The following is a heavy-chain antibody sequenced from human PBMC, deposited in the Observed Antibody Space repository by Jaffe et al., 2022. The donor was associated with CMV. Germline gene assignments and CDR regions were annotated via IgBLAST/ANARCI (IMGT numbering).Heavy chain of an antibody. J-gene: IGHJ4*02. D-gene: IGHD2-21*02. V-gene: IGHV4-59*08. CDR2: ISHIGTT. CDR1: GGSISNYY. CDR3: ARLDCGGDCYHDH. Sequence: QVQLQESGPGLVKPSETLSLTCTVSGGSISNYYWSWIRQPPGKGLEWIGYISHIGTTFYYPSLKSRVTISVDTSKNQFSLKLTSVTAADTAVYYCARLDCGGDCYHDHWGQGSLVTVSS.